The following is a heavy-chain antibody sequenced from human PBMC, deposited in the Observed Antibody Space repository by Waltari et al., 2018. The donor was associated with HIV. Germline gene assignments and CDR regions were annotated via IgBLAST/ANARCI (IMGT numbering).Heavy chain of an antibody. J-gene: IGHJ4*02. CDR2: IHFTGST. V-gene: IGHV4-4*09. CDR3: ARYGSWSFYY. CDR1: GGSVSGYF. Sequence: QVQLQESGPGLVNPSETLSLTCTVSGGSVSGYFWSWIRQPPGKGLELIGYIHFTGSTNYNPARKSRVTISVDTSKNQYSLKVNSVTAADTAIYYCARYGSWSFYYWGPGTPVTVAS. D-gene: IGHD6-6*01.